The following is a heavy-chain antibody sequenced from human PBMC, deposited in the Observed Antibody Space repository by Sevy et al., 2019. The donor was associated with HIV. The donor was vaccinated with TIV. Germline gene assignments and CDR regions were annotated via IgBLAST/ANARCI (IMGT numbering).Heavy chain of an antibody. D-gene: IGHD3-16*02. V-gene: IGHV3-15*01. CDR2: IKSKTDGGTT. J-gene: IGHJ4*02. CDR3: TTLYDYVWGSYRKSDY. CDR1: GFTFSNAW. Sequence: GGSLRLSCAASGFTFSNAWMSWVRQAPGKGLEWVGRIKSKTDGGTTDYAAPVKGRFTISRDDSKNTRYLQMNSLKTEETAVYYCTTLYDYVWGSYRKSDYWGQGTLVTVSS.